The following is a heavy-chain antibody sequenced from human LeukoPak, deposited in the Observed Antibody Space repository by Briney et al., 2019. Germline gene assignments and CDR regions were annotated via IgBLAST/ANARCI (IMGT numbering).Heavy chain of an antibody. V-gene: IGHV1-69*11. CDR2: AIPILKTT. Sequence: GASVKVSCKASGGTFLSYGVTWVRQAPGQGLEWMGSAIPILKTTNYSQKFQGRVTITADDSASTVYMELSTLRAEDTALYYCAKDKYSSSWYDSGFDYWGQGTLVTVSS. J-gene: IGHJ4*02. CDR3: AKDKYSSSWYDSGFDY. CDR1: GGTFLSYG. D-gene: IGHD6-13*01.